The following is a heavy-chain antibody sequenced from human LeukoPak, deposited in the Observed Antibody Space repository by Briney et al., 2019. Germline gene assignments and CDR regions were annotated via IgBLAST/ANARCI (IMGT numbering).Heavy chain of an antibody. V-gene: IGHV6-1*01. D-gene: IGHD3-10*01. CDR3: ARGPFRGLPHDQYFQH. CDR1: GDSVSSNSAA. J-gene: IGHJ1*01. Sequence: SQTLPLTCAISGDSVSSNSAAWNWIRQSPSRGLEWLGRTYYRSKWYNDYAVSVKSRITINPDTSKNQFSLQLNSVTPEDTAVYYCARGPFRGLPHDQYFQHWGQGTLVTVSS. CDR2: TYYRSKWYN.